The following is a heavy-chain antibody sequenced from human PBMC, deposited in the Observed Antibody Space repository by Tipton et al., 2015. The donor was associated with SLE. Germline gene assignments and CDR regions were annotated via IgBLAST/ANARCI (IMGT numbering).Heavy chain of an antibody. CDR2: VYYSGYT. Sequence: TLSLTCTISGGAINKNYWSWIRKSPGKGLEWIGYVYYSGYTNYNPSLKSRVTISVDTSNDQFSLNLTSVTAADTAVYYCARDTDRGSSAYAGAFDFWGQGTVVTVSS. V-gene: IGHV4-59*01. D-gene: IGHD3-22*01. J-gene: IGHJ3*01. CDR1: GGAINKNY. CDR3: ARDTDRGSSAYAGAFDF.